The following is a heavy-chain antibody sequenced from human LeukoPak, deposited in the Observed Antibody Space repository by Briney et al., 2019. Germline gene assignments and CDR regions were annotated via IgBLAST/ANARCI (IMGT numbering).Heavy chain of an antibody. CDR1: GGSISSGDYY. CDR2: IYYSGST. V-gene: IGHV4-61*08. J-gene: IGHJ6*03. D-gene: IGHD3-3*01. CDR3: ARSALIEVDFWSGYSFYYYMDV. Sequence: NTSETLSLTCTVSGGSISSGDYYWSWIRQPPGKGLEWIGYIYYSGSTNYNPSLKSRVTISVDTSKNQFSLKLSSVTAADTAVYYCARSALIEVDFWSGYSFYYYMDVWGKGTTVTVSS.